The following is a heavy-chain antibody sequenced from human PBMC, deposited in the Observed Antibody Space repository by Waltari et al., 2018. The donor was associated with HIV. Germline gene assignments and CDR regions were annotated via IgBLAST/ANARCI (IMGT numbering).Heavy chain of an antibody. Sequence: EVQLVESGGGLVQPGGSLRLSCAASGFTFSSYWMTWVRQAPGKGLEWGANIKQDGSEKYYADSVKDRFTISRDNSKNSLYLQMNSLRAEDTAVYYCASLYCSGGSCYDYWGQGTLVTVSS. CDR2: IKQDGSEK. J-gene: IGHJ4*02. CDR1: GFTFSSYW. D-gene: IGHD2-15*01. CDR3: ASLYCSGGSCYDY. V-gene: IGHV3-7*01.